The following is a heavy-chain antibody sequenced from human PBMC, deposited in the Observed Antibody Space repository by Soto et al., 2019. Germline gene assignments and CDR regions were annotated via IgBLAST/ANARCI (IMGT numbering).Heavy chain of an antibody. CDR1: GFTFSSYA. CDR2: ISSSSSTI. Sequence: GGSLRLSCAASGFTFSSYAMHWVRQAPGKGLEWVSYISSSSSTIYYADSVKGRFTISRDNAKNSLYLQMNSLRDEDTAVYYCTATYYYYYGMDVWGQGTTVTVSS. J-gene: IGHJ6*02. CDR3: TATYYYYYGMDV. D-gene: IGHD1-26*01. V-gene: IGHV3-48*02.